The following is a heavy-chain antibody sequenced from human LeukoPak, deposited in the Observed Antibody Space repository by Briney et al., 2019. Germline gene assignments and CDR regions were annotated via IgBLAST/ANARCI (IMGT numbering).Heavy chain of an antibody. CDR1: GFTFSTYG. J-gene: IGHJ4*02. V-gene: IGHV3-33*01. Sequence: TGGSLRLSCAASGFTFSTYGMHWVRHAPGKGLEWVSDIWYNGNNKYYADSVKGRFTISRDNSKKTVYLQMNSLRVEDTAVYYCAREEGADGTSGINSWGQGTLVIVSS. D-gene: IGHD4-23*01. CDR2: IWYNGNNK. CDR3: AREEGADGTSGINS.